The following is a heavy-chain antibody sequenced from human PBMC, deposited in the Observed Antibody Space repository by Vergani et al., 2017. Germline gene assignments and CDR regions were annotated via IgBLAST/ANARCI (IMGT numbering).Heavy chain of an antibody. CDR2: ISAYNGNT. V-gene: IGHV1-18*01. D-gene: IGHD2-15*01. J-gene: IGHJ6*02. CDR3: ARDRGYCSGGSCYYYYGMDV. Sequence: QVQLVQSGAEVKKPGASVKVSCKASGYTFSTYGISWVRQAPGQGLEWMGWISAYNGNTNYPEKFQGRLTMTTDTSTRTAYMELRSLRSDDTAVYYCARDRGYCSGGSCYYYYGMDVWGQGTTVTVSS. CDR1: GYTFSTYG.